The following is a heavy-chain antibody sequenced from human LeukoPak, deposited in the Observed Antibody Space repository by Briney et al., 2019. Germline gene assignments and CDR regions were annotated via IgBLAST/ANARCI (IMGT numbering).Heavy chain of an antibody. CDR2: ISGSAGTT. J-gene: IGHJ4*02. CDR3: AKDRFLRDDGWVFDF. Sequence: PGGSLRLSCAAPGFTFSYYDMRWVRQAPGKGLEWVSTISGSAGTTYYADSVKGRFSVSRANSENTLYLQMDSLRAHDTAVYYCAKDRFLRDDGWVFDFWGQGTLVTVSS. CDR1: GFTFSYYD. D-gene: IGHD5-24*01. V-gene: IGHV3-23*01.